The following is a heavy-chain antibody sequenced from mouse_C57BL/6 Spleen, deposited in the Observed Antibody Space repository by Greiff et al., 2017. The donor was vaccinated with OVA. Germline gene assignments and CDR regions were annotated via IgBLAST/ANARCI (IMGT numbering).Heavy chain of an antibody. CDR3: ARSRLITTVVDY. J-gene: IGHJ2*01. Sequence: QVQLKQPGAELVKPGASVKLSCKASGYTFTSYWMHWVKQRPGQGLEWIGMIHPNSGSTNYNEKFKSKATLTVDKSSSTAYMQLSSLTSEDSAVYYCARSRLITTVVDYWGQGTTLTVSS. CDR2: IHPNSGST. V-gene: IGHV1-64*01. CDR1: GYTFTSYW. D-gene: IGHD1-1*01.